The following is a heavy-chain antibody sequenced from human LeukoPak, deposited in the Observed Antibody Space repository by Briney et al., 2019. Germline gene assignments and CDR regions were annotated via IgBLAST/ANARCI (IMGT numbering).Heavy chain of an antibody. CDR1: GFSVSDNY. V-gene: IGHV3-53*01. CDR3: AGAPIAAAGTPYYFDY. D-gene: IGHD6-13*01. J-gene: IGHJ4*02. CDR2: IYTTDIT. Sequence: GGSLRLSCAASGFSVSDNYMSWVRQAPGKGLEWVSLIYTTDITYYADSVKGRFTISRDNSKNTLYLQMNSLRAEDTAVYYCAGAPIAAAGTPYYFDYWGQGTLVTVSS.